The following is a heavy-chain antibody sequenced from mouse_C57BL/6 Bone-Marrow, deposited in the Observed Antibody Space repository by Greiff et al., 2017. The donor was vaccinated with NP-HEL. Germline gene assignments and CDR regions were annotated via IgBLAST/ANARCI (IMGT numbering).Heavy chain of an antibody. Sequence: VQLQESGAELARPGASVKLSCKASGYTFTSYGISWVKQRTGQGLEWIGEIYPRSGNTYYNEKLKGQATLTADKSSSTAYMELRSLTSEDATVYYCARRSSHCYYAMDYWGQGTSVTVSS. CDR3: ARRSSHCYYAMDY. D-gene: IGHD4-1*01. CDR2: IYPRSGNT. CDR1: GYTFTSYG. J-gene: IGHJ4*01. V-gene: IGHV1-81*01.